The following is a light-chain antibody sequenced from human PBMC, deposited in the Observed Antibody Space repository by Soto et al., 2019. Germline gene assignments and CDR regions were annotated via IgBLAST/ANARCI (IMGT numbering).Light chain of an antibody. CDR1: QDIRRY. CDR2: ATS. V-gene: IGKV1-39*01. CDR3: QQGYSSRLT. J-gene: IGKJ1*01. Sequence: DIQMTQSPSSLSASVGDRVTITCRASQDIRRYLNWYQQKAGKAPQIHIYATSSLQTGVPPRFSGSGSGTDFSLVISDLQPEDSATYYCQQGYSSRLTSGRGPKVAI.